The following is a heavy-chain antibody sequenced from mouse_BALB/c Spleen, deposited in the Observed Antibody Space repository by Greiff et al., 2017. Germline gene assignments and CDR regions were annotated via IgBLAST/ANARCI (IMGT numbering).Heavy chain of an antibody. V-gene: IGHV6-6*02. J-gene: IGHJ2*01. CDR3: TRGYGSSSLFDY. Sequence: EVQVVESGGGLVQPGGSMKLSCVASGFTFSNYWMNWVRQSPEKGLEWVAEIRLKSNNYATHYAESVKGRFTISRDDSKSSVYLQMNNLRAEDTGIYYCTRGYGSSSLFDYWGQGTTLTVSS. CDR1: GFTFSNYW. CDR2: IRLKSNNYAT. D-gene: IGHD1-1*01.